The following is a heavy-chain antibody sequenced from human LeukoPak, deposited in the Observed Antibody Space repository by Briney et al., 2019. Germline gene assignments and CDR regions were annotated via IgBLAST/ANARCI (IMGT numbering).Heavy chain of an antibody. CDR3: ARVGSIEAAGTPDY. J-gene: IGHJ4*02. D-gene: IGHD6-13*01. Sequence: PGGSLRLSCAASGFTFSSYWMSWVRQAPGKGLEWVANINPDGSERYYVDSVRGRFTISRDNAKKSLYLQMNSLRAEGTAVYYCARVGSIEAAGTPDYWGQGTLVTVSS. CDR2: INPDGSER. CDR1: GFTFSSYW. V-gene: IGHV3-7*02.